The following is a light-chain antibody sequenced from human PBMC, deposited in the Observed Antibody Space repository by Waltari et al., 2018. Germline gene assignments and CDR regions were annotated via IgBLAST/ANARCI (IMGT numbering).Light chain of an antibody. V-gene: IGKV1-6*01. Sequence: AIQMTQSPSSLSASVGDSVTITCRASQAIRNDLGWYQPTPGRAPKLLIFGASSLQSGVPSRFSGSGSGTDFTLTITSLQPEDFATYYCLQDYNYPYTFGRGTKLEIK. CDR3: LQDYNYPYT. CDR2: GAS. CDR1: QAIRND. J-gene: IGKJ2*01.